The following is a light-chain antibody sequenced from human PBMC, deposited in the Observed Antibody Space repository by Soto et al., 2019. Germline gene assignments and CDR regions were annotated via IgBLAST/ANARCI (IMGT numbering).Light chain of an antibody. CDR2: GAS. J-gene: IGKJ4*01. CDR1: QSVNNNF. V-gene: IGKV3-20*01. CDR3: QQHSRSIT. Sequence: VLTQSPGTLSLSPGERATLSCRASQSVNNNFLAWYQQKPGQSPRLLIYGASIRATAIPDRFSGSGSGTEFNLTISILEPEDAAVYYCQQHSRSITFGGGTKVEIK.